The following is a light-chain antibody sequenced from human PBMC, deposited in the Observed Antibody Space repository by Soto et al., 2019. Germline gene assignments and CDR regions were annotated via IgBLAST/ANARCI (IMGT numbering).Light chain of an antibody. Sequence: ESVLTQSPGTLSLSPGERATPSCRAGQSITTNYLAWYQQRFGQAPRLLIYGASNGATGIPDRFSGSGSGTDFTLTISRLEPEDFAVYYCQQYGSSITFGQGTRLEIK. CDR1: QSITTNY. CDR3: QQYGSSIT. J-gene: IGKJ5*01. V-gene: IGKV3-20*01. CDR2: GAS.